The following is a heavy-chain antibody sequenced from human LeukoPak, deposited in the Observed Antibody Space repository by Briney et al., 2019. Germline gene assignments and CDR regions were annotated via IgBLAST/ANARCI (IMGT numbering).Heavy chain of an antibody. V-gene: IGHV4-59*08. D-gene: IGHD2-15*01. CDR2: IYHSGSA. CDR3: ARRYCSGGYCYSDY. J-gene: IGHJ4*02. CDR1: GDSISSYS. Sequence: SETLSLTCTVSGDSISSYSWSGIRQPPGEGLEWIGYIYHSGSANYSPSLKSRLTMSADTSKNQFSLKLSSVTAADTAVYYCARRYCSGGYCYSDYWGQGTLVTVSS.